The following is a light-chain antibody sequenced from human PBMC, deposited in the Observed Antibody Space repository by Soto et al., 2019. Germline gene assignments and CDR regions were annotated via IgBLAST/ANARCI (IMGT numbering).Light chain of an antibody. Sequence: QSVLTQPPSASGTPGQRVTMSCSGSSSNIGSNTVNWYQQLPGTAPKLLIYSDDQRPSGVPDRFSGSKSGTSASLAISGLRTEDEADYYCAAWDDSLSGVVFGGGTKLTVL. V-gene: IGLV1-44*01. CDR1: SSNIGSNT. CDR3: AAWDDSLSGVV. CDR2: SDD. J-gene: IGLJ3*02.